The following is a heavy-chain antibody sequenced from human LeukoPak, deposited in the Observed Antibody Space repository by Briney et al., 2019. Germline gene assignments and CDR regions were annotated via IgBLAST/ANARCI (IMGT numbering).Heavy chain of an antibody. D-gene: IGHD4-23*01. Sequence: PSETLSLTCAVYGGSFSGYYWSWIRQPPGKGLEWIGEINHSGSTNYNPSLKSRVTISVDTSKNQFSLKLSSVTAADTAVYYCARALSHRWGAFDIWGQGTMVTVSS. J-gene: IGHJ3*02. CDR3: ARALSHRWGAFDI. V-gene: IGHV4-34*01. CDR1: GGSFSGYY. CDR2: INHSGST.